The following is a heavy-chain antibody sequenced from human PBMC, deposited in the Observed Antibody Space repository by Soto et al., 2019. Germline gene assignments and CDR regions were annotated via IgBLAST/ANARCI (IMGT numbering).Heavy chain of an antibody. D-gene: IGHD6-13*01. CDR2: VYSGDFA. CDR1: GFTVSNNY. CDR3: AKRQQQVRYRYGMDV. V-gene: IGHV3-53*01. Sequence: HPGGSLRLSCAVSGFTVSNNYMSWVRQAPGKGLEWVSVVYSGDFAYYADSVKGRFTTSRDTSTNTVYLHMNSLRVEDTAVYYCAKRQQQVRYRYGMDVWGQGTTDTVSS. J-gene: IGHJ6*02.